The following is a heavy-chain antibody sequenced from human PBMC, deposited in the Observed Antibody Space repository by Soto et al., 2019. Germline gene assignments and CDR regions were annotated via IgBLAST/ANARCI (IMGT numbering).Heavy chain of an antibody. D-gene: IGHD1-20*01. Sequence: QVQLVQSGAEVKKPGASVKVSCKASGYTFTSYGISWVRQAPGQGLEWMGWISAYNGNTNYAQKLQGRVTMTTDTSTSTAYMELRSLRYDDTAVYYCAKTPQYNWNAYGMDVWGQGTTVTVSS. CDR2: ISAYNGNT. V-gene: IGHV1-18*01. CDR3: AKTPQYNWNAYGMDV. J-gene: IGHJ6*02. CDR1: GYTFTSYG.